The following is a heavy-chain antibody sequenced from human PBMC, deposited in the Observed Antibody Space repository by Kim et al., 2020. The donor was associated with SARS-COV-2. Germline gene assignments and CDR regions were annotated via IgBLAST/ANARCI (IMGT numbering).Heavy chain of an antibody. J-gene: IGHJ4*02. V-gene: IGHV3-30*02. Sequence: DSVKGRLTIARDNSKSTLYLQMKSRRADDTDVYYCAKVPGWYGYKSEGVDYWGQGTLVTVSS. CDR3: AKVPGWYGYKSEGVDY. D-gene: IGHD5-12*01.